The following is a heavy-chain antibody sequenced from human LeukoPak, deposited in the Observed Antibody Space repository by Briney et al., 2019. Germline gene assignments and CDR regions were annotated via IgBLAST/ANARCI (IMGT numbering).Heavy chain of an antibody. CDR3: AKDPYYYDSSGYWFY. CDR2: ISYDGSNK. D-gene: IGHD3-22*01. Sequence: GGSLRLSCAASGFTFSSYGMHWVRQAPGKGLEWVAVISYDGSNKYYADSVKGRFTISRDNSKNTLYLQMNSLRAEDTAVYYCAKDPYYYDSSGYWFYWGQGTLVTVSS. CDR1: GFTFSSYG. J-gene: IGHJ4*02. V-gene: IGHV3-30*18.